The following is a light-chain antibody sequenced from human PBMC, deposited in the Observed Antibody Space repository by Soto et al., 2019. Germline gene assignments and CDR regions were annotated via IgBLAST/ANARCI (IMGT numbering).Light chain of an antibody. CDR3: QQSYSSPYT. V-gene: IGKV1-39*01. CDR1: QRITTY. Sequence: IHMTQSPSSLSASVGDRVTITCRASQRITTYLNWYQQKPGQAPKLLISTAATLQGGVPSRFSGSGSGPDFTLPITTLQPEDFATYFCQQSYSSPYTFGQGTKLEIK. CDR2: TAA. J-gene: IGKJ2*01.